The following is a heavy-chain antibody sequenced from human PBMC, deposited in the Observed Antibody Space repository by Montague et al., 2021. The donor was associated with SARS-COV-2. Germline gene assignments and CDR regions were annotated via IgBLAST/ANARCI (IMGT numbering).Heavy chain of an antibody. D-gene: IGHD2-2*02. Sequence: SETPSLTCTVSGGSISSSSCYWGWIRQPPGKGLEWIGSIYYSGSTYYNPSLKSRVTISVDTSKNQFSLKLSSVTVADTAVYYCARDPSRQPLLYPIGDYYYGMDVWGQGTTVTVSS. V-gene: IGHV4-39*07. J-gene: IGHJ6*02. CDR2: IYYSGST. CDR3: ARDPSRQPLLYPIGDYYYGMDV. CDR1: GGSISSSSCY.